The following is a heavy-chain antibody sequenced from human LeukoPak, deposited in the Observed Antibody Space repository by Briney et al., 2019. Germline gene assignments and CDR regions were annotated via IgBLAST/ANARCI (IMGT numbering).Heavy chain of an antibody. CDR2: INPNSGGT. CDR1: GYTFTGHY. J-gene: IGHJ4*02. CDR3: GRGGSRDSYYDFWSGYSDLVR. D-gene: IGHD3-3*01. Sequence: ASVKVSCKASGYTFTGHYMHWVRQAPGQGLEWMGRINPNSGGTNYAQKFQGRVNMTRDTSISTAYMELSRLRSDDTAVYYCGRGGSRDSYYDFWSGYSDLVRWGQGTLVTVSS. V-gene: IGHV1-2*06.